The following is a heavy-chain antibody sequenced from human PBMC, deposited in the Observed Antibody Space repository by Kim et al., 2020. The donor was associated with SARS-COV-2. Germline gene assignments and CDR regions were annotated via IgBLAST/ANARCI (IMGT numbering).Heavy chain of an antibody. CDR1: GGTFSSYA. CDR3: ARSITMVRGVKSGLYYFDY. D-gene: IGHD3-10*01. Sequence: SVTVSCKASGGTFSSYAISWVRQAPGQGLEWMGGIIPIFGTANYAQKFQGRVTITADESTSTAYMELSSLRSEDTAVYYCARSITMVRGVKSGLYYFDYWGQGTLVTVSS. V-gene: IGHV1-69*13. CDR2: IIPIFGTA. J-gene: IGHJ4*02.